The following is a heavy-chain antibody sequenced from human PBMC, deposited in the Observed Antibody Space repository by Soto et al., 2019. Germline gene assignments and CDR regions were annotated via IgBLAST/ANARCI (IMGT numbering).Heavy chain of an antibody. CDR2: ISGSGGST. CDR3: AKNTVAGPNYFDY. V-gene: IGHV3-23*01. Sequence: GGSLRLSCAASGFNFSSYAMSWVRPAPGKGLEWVSAISGSGGSTYYADSVKGRFTISRDNSKNTLYLQMNSLRAEDTAVYYCAKNTVAGPNYFDYWGQGTLVTVSS. D-gene: IGHD6-19*01. J-gene: IGHJ4*02. CDR1: GFNFSSYA.